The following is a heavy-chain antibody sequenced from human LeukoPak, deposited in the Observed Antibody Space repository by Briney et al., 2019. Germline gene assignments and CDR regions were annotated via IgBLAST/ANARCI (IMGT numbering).Heavy chain of an antibody. CDR1: GGSISSSSYY. Sequence: PSETLSPTCTVSGGSISSSSYYWGWIRQPPGKGLEWIGSIYYSGSTYYNPSLKSRVTISVDTSKNQFSLKLSSVTAADTAVYYCARHPLEYMGYDFWSGYSLPYYFDYWGQGTLVTVSS. CDR2: IYYSGST. V-gene: IGHV4-39*01. D-gene: IGHD3-3*01. CDR3: ARHPLEYMGYDFWSGYSLPYYFDY. J-gene: IGHJ4*02.